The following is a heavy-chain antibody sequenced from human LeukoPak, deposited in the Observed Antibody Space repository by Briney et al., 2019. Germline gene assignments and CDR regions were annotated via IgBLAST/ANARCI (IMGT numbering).Heavy chain of an antibody. J-gene: IGHJ6*02. Sequence: GGSLRLSCGASGFTFSSYAMHWVRQASGKGLEWVAVISYDGSNKYYADSVKGRFTISRDNSKNTLYLQMNSLRAEDTAVYYCARVLKVKVVPDYYGMDVWGQGTTVTVSS. CDR2: ISYDGSNK. D-gene: IGHD2-2*01. CDR1: GFTFSSYA. V-gene: IGHV3-30-3*01. CDR3: ARVLKVKVVPDYYGMDV.